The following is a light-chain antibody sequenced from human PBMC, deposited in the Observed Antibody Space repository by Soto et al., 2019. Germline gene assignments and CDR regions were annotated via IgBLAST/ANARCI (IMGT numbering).Light chain of an antibody. CDR3: KQYDRRTVT. V-gene: IGKV3-15*01. CDR1: QTLNNN. J-gene: IGKJ4*01. CDR2: GAS. Sequence: APVTLSLTKGERATLSYIASQTLNNNVAWYQLKHGQAPRLLIYGASTRASSITPSFSGSGSGTEFTLTIDRLQSADVAVYDCKQYDRRTVTVGELTKGEI.